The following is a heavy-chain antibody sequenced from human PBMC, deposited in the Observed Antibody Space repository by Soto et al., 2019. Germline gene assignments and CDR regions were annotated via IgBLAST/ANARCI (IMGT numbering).Heavy chain of an antibody. CDR3: ARLSIVATIRMDV. D-gene: IGHD5-12*01. J-gene: IGHJ6*04. V-gene: IGHV4-39*01. Sequence: NLSLTCTVSGGSISSSSYYWVWIRQPPGKGLEWIGSIYYSGSTYYNPSLKSRVTISVDTSKNQFSLKLSSVTAADTAVYYCARLSIVATIRMDVWGKGTTVTVSS. CDR2: IYYSGST. CDR1: GGSISSSSYY.